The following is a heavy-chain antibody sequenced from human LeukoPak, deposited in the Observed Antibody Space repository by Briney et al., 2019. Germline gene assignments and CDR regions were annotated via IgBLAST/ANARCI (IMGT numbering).Heavy chain of an antibody. CDR3: ARGAPIAVAIYDY. D-gene: IGHD6-19*01. CDR1: GFTFSSYA. V-gene: IGHV3-23*01. J-gene: IGHJ4*02. CDR2: ITDTGGDT. Sequence: GGSLRLSCAGSGFTFSSYAMSWVRQAPGKGLEWVSAITDTGGDTYHADSVKGRFTISRDNSENTLYLQMNSLRADDTAVYYCARGAPIAVAIYDYWGQGTLVTVSS.